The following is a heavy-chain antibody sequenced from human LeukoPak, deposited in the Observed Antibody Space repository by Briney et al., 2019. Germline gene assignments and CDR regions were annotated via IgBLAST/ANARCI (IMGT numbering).Heavy chain of an antibody. Sequence: GASVKVSCKASGYTFTSYDINWVRQAPGQGLEWMGWINPNSGGTNYAQKFQGRVTMTRDTSISTAYMELSRLRSDDTAVYYCARDRLILAATTFDYWGPGTLVTVSS. J-gene: IGHJ4*02. CDR3: ARDRLILAATTFDY. CDR2: INPNSGGT. CDR1: GYTFTSYD. D-gene: IGHD2-15*01. V-gene: IGHV1-2*02.